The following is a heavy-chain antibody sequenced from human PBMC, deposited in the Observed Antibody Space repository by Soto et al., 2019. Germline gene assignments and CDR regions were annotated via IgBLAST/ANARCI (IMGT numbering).Heavy chain of an antibody. D-gene: IGHD7-27*01. Sequence: QVQLQESGPGLVKPTENLSLTCTVSGGSISNHYWSWIRQPPGKGLEWIGSIYYNGNTNYNPSLKGRVTVSVDTSKNQFSLKLSSVTAADTAVYYCARSNWYSEYWGQGTLVTVSS. CDR1: GGSISNHY. J-gene: IGHJ4*02. V-gene: IGHV4-59*11. CDR2: IYYNGNT. CDR3: ARSNWYSEY.